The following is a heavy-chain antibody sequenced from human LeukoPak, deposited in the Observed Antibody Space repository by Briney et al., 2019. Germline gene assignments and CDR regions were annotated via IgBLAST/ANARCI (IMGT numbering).Heavy chain of an antibody. D-gene: IGHD1-26*01. CDR1: GYTLTELS. CDR2: FDPEDGET. CDR3: ATGVRGSYVAFDI. J-gene: IGHJ3*02. Sequence: GASVKVSCTVSGYTLTELSMHWVRQAPGKGLEWMGGFDPEDGETIYAQKFQGRVTMTEDTSTDAAYMELSSLRSEDTAVYYCATGVRGSYVAFDIWGQGTMVTVSS. V-gene: IGHV1-24*01.